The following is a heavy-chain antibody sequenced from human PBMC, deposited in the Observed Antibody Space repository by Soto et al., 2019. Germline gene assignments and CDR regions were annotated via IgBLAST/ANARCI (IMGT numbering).Heavy chain of an antibody. D-gene: IGHD4-17*01. Sequence: QVQLVQSAAEVKKPGSLVKVSCKASGGTLSNYAFTWVRQAPGQGLEWMGGIIPIFNTANYAQKFQGRVTITADESTSTAYMEVNSLRSEDTAVYYCARVRPTDYVGNYNNGMDVWGQGTTVTVSS. J-gene: IGHJ6*02. CDR2: IIPIFNTA. V-gene: IGHV1-69*01. CDR3: ARVRPTDYVGNYNNGMDV. CDR1: GGTLSNYA.